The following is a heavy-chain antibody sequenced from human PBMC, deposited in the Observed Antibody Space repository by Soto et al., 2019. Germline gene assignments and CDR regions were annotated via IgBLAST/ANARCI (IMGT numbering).Heavy chain of an antibody. CDR2: IERHGNDK. J-gene: IGHJ4*02. CDR3: ARIRATDYEIDY. Sequence: EVHLEESGGDLVQPGGSLRLSCSDSGLIFGFYWMTWVRQAPGKGLEWVANIERHGNDKYYVDSVTGRFTISRDNAQNSLFLQMNNLRAEDTAVYFCARIRATDYEIDYWGQGTLVTVSS. D-gene: IGHD3-22*01. CDR1: GLIFGFYW. V-gene: IGHV3-7*03.